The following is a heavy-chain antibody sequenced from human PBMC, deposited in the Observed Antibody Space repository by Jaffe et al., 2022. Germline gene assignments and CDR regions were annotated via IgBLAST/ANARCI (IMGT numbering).Heavy chain of an antibody. CDR1: GGSFSGYY. Sequence: QVQLQQWGAGLLKPSETLSLTCAVYGGSFSGYYWSWIRQPPGKGLEWIGEINHSGSTNYNPSLKSRVTISVDTSKNQFSLKLSSVTAADTAVYYCAREHPGIAAAGPIPFYYYYYMDVWGKGTTVTVSS. CDR3: AREHPGIAAAGPIPFYYYYYMDV. CDR2: INHSGST. V-gene: IGHV4-34*01. J-gene: IGHJ6*03. D-gene: IGHD6-13*01.